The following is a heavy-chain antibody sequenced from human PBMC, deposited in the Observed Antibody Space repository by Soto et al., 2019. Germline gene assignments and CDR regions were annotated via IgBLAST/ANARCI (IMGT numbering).Heavy chain of an antibody. Sequence: ESGGDLVQPGGSLRLSCAASGFIFRDYTMTWVRQAPGRGLEFVSHISSSGDAIFYAESVKGRFTVSRDNAKNSLYLQMNSLRDDDTAVYFCARDHGGSTWFVGVYYFFGMDVWGQGTAVTVSS. CDR2: ISSSGDAI. CDR1: GFIFRDYT. V-gene: IGHV3-48*02. CDR3: ARDHGGSTWFVGVYYFFGMDV. J-gene: IGHJ6*02. D-gene: IGHD6-13*01.